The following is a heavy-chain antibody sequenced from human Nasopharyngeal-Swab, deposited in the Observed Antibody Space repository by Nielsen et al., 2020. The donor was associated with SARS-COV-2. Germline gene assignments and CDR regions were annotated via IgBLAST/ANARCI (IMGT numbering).Heavy chain of an antibody. CDR3: ARAPTVFGVVITAFDY. V-gene: IGHV4-31*02. D-gene: IGHD3-3*01. CDR2: IYYSGST. Sequence: WIRQPPGKGLEWIGYIYYSGSTYYNPSLKSRLTISVDTSKNQFSLKLSSVTAADTAVYYCARAPTVFGVVITAFDYWGQGALDTVSS. J-gene: IGHJ4*02.